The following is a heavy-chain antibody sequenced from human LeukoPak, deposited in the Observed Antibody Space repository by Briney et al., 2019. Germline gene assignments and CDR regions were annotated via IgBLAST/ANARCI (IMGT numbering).Heavy chain of an antibody. CDR1: GFSFTSCW. CDR3: ARLPRDRNWSFDY. J-gene: IGHJ4*02. CDR2: IYPGDSYS. V-gene: IGHV5-51*01. D-gene: IGHD1-20*01. Sequence: GESLKISFKGSGFSFTSCWIGWVRQMPGKGLEGIGIIYPGDSYSRYSPSFQGQVTIAADKSISTAYLQWSSLKASDTAMYYCARLPRDRNWSFDYWGQGTLVTVSS.